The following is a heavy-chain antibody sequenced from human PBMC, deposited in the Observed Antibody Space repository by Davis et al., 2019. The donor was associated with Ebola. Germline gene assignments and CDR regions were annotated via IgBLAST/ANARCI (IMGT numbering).Heavy chain of an antibody. CDR1: GFTVSSNY. D-gene: IGHD1-26*01. V-gene: IGHV3-53*04. J-gene: IGHJ5*02. CDR2: IYSGGST. Sequence: GGSLRLSCAASGFTVSSNYMSWVRQAPGKGLEWVSVIYSGGSTYYADSVKGRFTISRHNSKNTLYLQMNSLRSEDTAVYYCAREGGSYYGNWFDPWGQGTLVTVSS. CDR3: AREGGSYYGNWFDP.